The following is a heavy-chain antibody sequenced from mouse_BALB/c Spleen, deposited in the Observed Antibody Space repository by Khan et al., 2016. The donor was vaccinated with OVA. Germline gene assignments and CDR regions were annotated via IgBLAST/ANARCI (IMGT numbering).Heavy chain of an antibody. CDR1: GYTFTSYV. CDR3: ARMARK. V-gene: IGHV14-3*02. J-gene: IGHJ2*01. CDR2: IDPPNGNT. Sequence: IQLVQSGPELVKPGASVKMSCKASGYTFTSYVMHWVKQKPRQGLEWIGRIDPPNGNTKYDPKFQGKATITADTSSNTAYLQLSSLTSEDTAVYYCARMARKWGQGTTLTVSS.